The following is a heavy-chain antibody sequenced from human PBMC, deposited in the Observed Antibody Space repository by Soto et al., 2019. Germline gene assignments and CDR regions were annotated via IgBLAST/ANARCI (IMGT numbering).Heavy chain of an antibody. CDR3: ASATITMIRGVTYYNYGMDV. J-gene: IGHJ6*02. Sequence: ASVKVSCKASGGTFSSYAISWVRQAPGQGLEWMGWISGYNGNTNYAQELQGRVSMTIDTSTSTAYMDLRSLRSDDTAVYYCASATITMIRGVTYYNYGMDVWGQGTTVTVSS. CDR2: ISGYNGNT. D-gene: IGHD3-10*01. CDR1: GGTFSSYA. V-gene: IGHV1-18*01.